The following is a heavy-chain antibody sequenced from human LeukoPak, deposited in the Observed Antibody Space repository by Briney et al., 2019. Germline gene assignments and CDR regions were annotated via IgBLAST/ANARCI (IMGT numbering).Heavy chain of an antibody. Sequence: HPGGSLRLSCAASGFTFDDYAMHWVRQAPGKGLEWVSGISWNSGNIGYADSVKGRFTISRDNAKNSLYLQMNSLRAEDTALYFCAKDYGSGSTHDAFDIWGQGTMVTVSS. CDR3: AKDYGSGSTHDAFDI. D-gene: IGHD3-10*01. J-gene: IGHJ3*02. CDR2: ISWNSGNI. CDR1: GFTFDDYA. V-gene: IGHV3-9*01.